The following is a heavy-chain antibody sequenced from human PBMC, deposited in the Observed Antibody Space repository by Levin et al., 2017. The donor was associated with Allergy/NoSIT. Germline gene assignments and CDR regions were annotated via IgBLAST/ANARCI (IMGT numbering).Heavy chain of an antibody. D-gene: IGHD2-21*02. CDR3: AREGGDCYNSPPHSGDYGMDV. J-gene: IGHJ6*02. Sequence: ASVKVSCKASGYTFTSYYMHWVRQAPGQGLEWMGIINPSGGSTSYAQKFQGRVTMTRDTSTSTVYMELSSLRSEDTAVYYCAREGGDCYNSPPHSGDYGMDVWGQGTTVTVSS. V-gene: IGHV1-46*01. CDR1: GYTFTSYY. CDR2: INPSGGST.